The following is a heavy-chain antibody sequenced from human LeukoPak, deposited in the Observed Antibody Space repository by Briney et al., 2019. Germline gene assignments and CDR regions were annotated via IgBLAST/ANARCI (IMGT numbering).Heavy chain of an antibody. J-gene: IGHJ4*02. V-gene: IGHV4-39*07. D-gene: IGHD4-23*01. CDR2: IYYSGST. CDR1: GGSISSGSYY. CDR3: ARSVDGGNSPFDY. Sequence: SETLSLTCTVSGGSISSGSYYWDWIRQPPGKGLEWIGYIYYSGSTYYNPSLKSRVTMSVDTSKNQFSLKLSSVTAVDTAVYYCARSVDGGNSPFDYWGQGTLVTVSS.